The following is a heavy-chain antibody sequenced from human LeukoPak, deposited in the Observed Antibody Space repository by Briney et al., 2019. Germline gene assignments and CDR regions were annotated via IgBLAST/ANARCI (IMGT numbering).Heavy chain of an antibody. CDR3: AKEFDSGGYGANFDS. V-gene: IGHV3-30*18. Sequence: PGGSLRLSCAASGFTFSSYAMHWVRQAPGKGLEWVAVVSAHGTTKYCADSVKGRFTISRDNSRNTMYLQMNSLRAEDTAVYYCAKEFDSGGYGANFDSWGQGTLVTVSS. CDR1: GFTFSSYA. D-gene: IGHD3-10*01. J-gene: IGHJ4*02. CDR2: VSAHGTTK.